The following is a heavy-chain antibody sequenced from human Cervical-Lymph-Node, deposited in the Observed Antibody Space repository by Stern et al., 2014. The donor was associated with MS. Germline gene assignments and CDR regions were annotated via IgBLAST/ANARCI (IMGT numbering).Heavy chain of an antibody. CDR3: ARDRSGHSGSYCLDY. D-gene: IGHD1-26*01. Sequence: QVQLGQSGAEVKKPGASVKVSCKASGYTFTSYAMHWVRQAPGQRLEWMGWINAGNGNTKYSQKFQGRVTITRDTSASTAYMELSSLRSEDTAVYYCARDRSGHSGSYCLDYWGQGTLVTVSS. V-gene: IGHV1-3*01. J-gene: IGHJ4*02. CDR1: GYTFTSYA. CDR2: INAGNGNT.